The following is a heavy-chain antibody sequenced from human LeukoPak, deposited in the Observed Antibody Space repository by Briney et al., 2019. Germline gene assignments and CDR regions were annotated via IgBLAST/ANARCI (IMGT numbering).Heavy chain of an antibody. J-gene: IGHJ6*02. D-gene: IGHD6-19*01. CDR3: ALAVAGRAGMDV. CDR2: INPSGGST. V-gene: IGHV1-46*03. CDR1: GYTFTSYY. Sequence: ASVKVSCKASGYTFTSYYMHWVRQAPGQGLEWMGIINPSGGSTSYAQKFQGRVTMTRDTSTSTVYMELSSLRSEDTAVYYCALAVAGRAGMDVWGQGTTVTVSS.